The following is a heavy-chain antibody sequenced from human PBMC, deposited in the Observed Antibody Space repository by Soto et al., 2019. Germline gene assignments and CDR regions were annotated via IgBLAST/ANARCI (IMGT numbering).Heavy chain of an antibody. Sequence: XETLSLTCSVSGCSISTFYWNWIRQSAGKGLEWIGRIYITGSTNVNPSLKSRVMMSVDTSKNHFTLKLNSVTAADTAVYYCARGGRDGFDTWGQGTMVTVSS. CDR2: IYITGST. CDR1: GCSISTFY. V-gene: IGHV4-4*07. CDR3: ARGGRDGFDT. J-gene: IGHJ3*02.